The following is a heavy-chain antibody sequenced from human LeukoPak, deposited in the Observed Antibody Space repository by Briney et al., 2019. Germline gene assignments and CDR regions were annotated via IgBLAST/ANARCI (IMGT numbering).Heavy chain of an antibody. CDR2: ISYVGSNK. D-gene: IGHD3-10*01. CDR3: ATPLWFGELWGAFDH. Sequence: GSLRLSCAASGFTFRTFTMHWVRQAPGKGLEWVALISYVGSNKYYADSVKGRFTISRDNSKNTLYLQMNSLRTEDTAVYYCATPLWFGELWGAFDHWGQGALVTVSS. V-gene: IGHV3-30-3*01. CDR1: GFTFRTFT. J-gene: IGHJ4*02.